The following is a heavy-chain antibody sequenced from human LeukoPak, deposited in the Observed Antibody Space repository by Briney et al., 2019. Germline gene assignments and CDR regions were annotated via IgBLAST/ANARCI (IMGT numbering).Heavy chain of an antibody. CDR1: GYTFTSYG. D-gene: IGHD3-3*01. CDR3: ARGGVYYDFWSGYHDAFDI. Sequence: ASVKVSCKASGYTFTSYGISWVRQAPGQGLEWMGWISAYNGNTNYAQKLQGRVTMTTDTSTSTAYMELRSLRSEDTAVYYCARGGVYYDFWSGYHDAFDIWGQGTMVTVSS. V-gene: IGHV1-18*01. J-gene: IGHJ3*02. CDR2: ISAYNGNT.